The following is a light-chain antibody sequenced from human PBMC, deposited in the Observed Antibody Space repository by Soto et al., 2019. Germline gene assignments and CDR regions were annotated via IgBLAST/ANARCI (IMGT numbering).Light chain of an antibody. V-gene: IGKV3-15*01. CDR1: QSVSTN. Sequence: EIVMTQSPATLSVSPGERATLSCRASQSVSTNLAWYQQKPGQSPRLLIYGASTRATGIQARFSGSGSETEFTLTIGSLQSEDFAVYYCQQYTNWTQYTFGQGTNLEIK. CDR2: GAS. CDR3: QQYTNWTQYT. J-gene: IGKJ2*01.